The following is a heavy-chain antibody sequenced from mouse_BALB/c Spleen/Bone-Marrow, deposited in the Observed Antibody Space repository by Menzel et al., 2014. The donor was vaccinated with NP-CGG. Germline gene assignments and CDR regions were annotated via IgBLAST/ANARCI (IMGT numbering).Heavy chain of an antibody. CDR1: GRTFTRFY. D-gene: IGHD3-1*01. V-gene: IGHV1-69*02. CDR2: IDPSDSYV. J-gene: IGHJ2*01. Sequence: LVESGAEFAKPGASVRLSCKASGRTFTRFYIHWVKQRPGQDLEWIGEIDPSDSYVNYNQKFKGKATLTVDKSSSAAYMQLSSLTSEDSAPYYCARWGYLDYWGQGTTLTVSS. CDR3: ARWGYLDY.